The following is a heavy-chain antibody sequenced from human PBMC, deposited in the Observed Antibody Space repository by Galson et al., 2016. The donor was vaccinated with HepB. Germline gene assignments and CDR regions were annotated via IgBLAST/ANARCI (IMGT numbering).Heavy chain of an antibody. CDR2: ISTSSSPI. CDR3: ARIIKTGTTSHFDY. Sequence: SLRLSCAASGITFNTYNMVWVRQAPGKGLEWVSYISTSSSPISYRDSVKGRFTISRDNTKNSLYLQLNSLRAEDTAVYYCARIIKTGTTSHFDYWSQGTLVTVSS. V-gene: IGHV3-21*01. D-gene: IGHD1-7*01. CDR1: GITFNTYN. J-gene: IGHJ4*02.